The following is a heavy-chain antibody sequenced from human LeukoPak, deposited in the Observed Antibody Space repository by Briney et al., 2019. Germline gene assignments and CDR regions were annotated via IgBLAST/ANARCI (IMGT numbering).Heavy chain of an antibody. V-gene: IGHV4-59*01. J-gene: IGHJ4*02. D-gene: IGHD3-10*01. CDR1: GGSISSYY. CDR3: ATGAKKYYFDY. CDR2: IYYRGST. Sequence: SXXLSLTCTVSGGSISSYYWSWIRQPPGKGLEWIGYIYYRGSTNYNPSLKSRVTISVDTSKNQFSLKLSSVTAADTAVYYCATGAKKYYFDYWGQGTLVTVSS.